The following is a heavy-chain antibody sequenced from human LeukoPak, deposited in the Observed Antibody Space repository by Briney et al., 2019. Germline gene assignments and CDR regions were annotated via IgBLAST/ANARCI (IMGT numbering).Heavy chain of an antibody. CDR3: AREGSGSLPHLDH. CDR2: INPSGGGT. CDR1: GYTFTSHY. Sequence: GASVKVSCKASGYTFTSHYMQWVRLAPGQGLEWMGIINPSGGGTRYARKFQGRVTMTRDTSTSTVYMELSSLRSEDTAVYYCAREGSGSLPHLDHWGQGTLVTVSS. D-gene: IGHD3-10*01. V-gene: IGHV1-46*01. J-gene: IGHJ4*02.